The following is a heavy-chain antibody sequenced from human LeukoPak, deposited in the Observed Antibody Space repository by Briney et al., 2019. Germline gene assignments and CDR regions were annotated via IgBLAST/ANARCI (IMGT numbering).Heavy chain of an antibody. J-gene: IGHJ4*02. D-gene: IGHD3-16*01. CDR1: GGSFSGYY. Sequence: SETLSLTCAVYGGSFSGYYWSWIRRPPGKGLEWIGEINHSGSTNYNPSLKSRVTISVDTSKNQFSLKLSSVTAADTAVYYCARGSRRGTNYWGQGTLVTVSS. V-gene: IGHV4-34*01. CDR3: ARGSRRGTNY. CDR2: INHSGST.